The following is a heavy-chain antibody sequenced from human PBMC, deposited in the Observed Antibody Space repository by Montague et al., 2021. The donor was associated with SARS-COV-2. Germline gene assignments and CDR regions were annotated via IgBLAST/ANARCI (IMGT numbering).Heavy chain of an antibody. CDR2: INHNGST. J-gene: IGHJ4*02. CDR1: GGSFSVNY. CDR3: VVVVPAMRPRSDY. D-gene: IGHD2-21*02. V-gene: IGHV4-34*01. Sequence: SETLSLTCAVYGGSFSVNYCSWIRQPPGKGLEWIWKINHNGSTNYNPSLKSLVTISSDTSKNQFSLTLNSVTAADTAGYFCVVVVPAMRPRSDYWGQGTLVTVSS.